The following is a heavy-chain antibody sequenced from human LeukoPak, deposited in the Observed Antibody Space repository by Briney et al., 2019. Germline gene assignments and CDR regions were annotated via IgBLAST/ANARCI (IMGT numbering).Heavy chain of an antibody. CDR2: IYTSGST. V-gene: IGHV4-61*02. D-gene: IGHD3-22*01. CDR1: GGSISSGSYY. Sequence: SEILSLTCTVSGGSISSGSYYWSWIRQPAGKGLEWIGRIYTSGSTNYNPSLKSRVTISVDTSKNQFSLKLSSVTAADTAVYYCARVAYYYDSSGYYDAFDIWGQGTMVTVSS. CDR3: ARVAYYYDSSGYYDAFDI. J-gene: IGHJ3*02.